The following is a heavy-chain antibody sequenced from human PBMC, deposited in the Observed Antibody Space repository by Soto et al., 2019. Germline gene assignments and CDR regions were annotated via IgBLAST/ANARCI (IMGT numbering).Heavy chain of an antibody. Sequence: ASVKVSCKASGYTFTGYYMHWVRQAPGQGLEWMGWINPNSGGTNYAQKFQGRVTITRDTSASTAYMELSSLRSEETAVYYCARSRQWRLGYGMDVWGQGTTVTVSS. J-gene: IGHJ6*02. CDR1: GYTFTGYY. CDR3: ARSRQWRLGYGMDV. D-gene: IGHD6-19*01. V-gene: IGHV1-2*02. CDR2: INPNSGGT.